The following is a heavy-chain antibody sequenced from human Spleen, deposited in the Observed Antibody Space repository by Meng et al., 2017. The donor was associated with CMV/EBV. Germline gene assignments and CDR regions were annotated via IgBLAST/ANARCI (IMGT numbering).Heavy chain of an antibody. CDR2: ISSSSSTI. CDR1: GFTFSSYW. CDR3: ARVTVVPALYYYYGMDV. J-gene: IGHJ6*02. D-gene: IGHD2-2*01. Sequence: GESLKISCAASGFTFSSYWMSWVRQAPGKGLEWVSYISSSSSTIYYADSVKGRFTISRDNAKNSLYLQMNSLRAEDTAVYYCARVTVVPALYYYYGMDVWGQGTTVTVSS. V-gene: IGHV3-48*04.